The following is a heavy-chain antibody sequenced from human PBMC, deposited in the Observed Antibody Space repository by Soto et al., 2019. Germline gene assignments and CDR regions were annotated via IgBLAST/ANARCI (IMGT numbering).Heavy chain of an antibody. J-gene: IGHJ6*02. CDR3: ASDFRTRGWFRQAGNFAMDV. D-gene: IGHD6-19*01. CDR2: IHPNAGGT. V-gene: IGHV1-2*02. CDR1: GYPYTNSY. Sequence: QVQLVQSGAEVRTPGASVKVSCKASGYPYTNSYMHWQRQAPGQGLEWMGWIHPNAGGTNYAQKVQGRVTMTRDTSVSTVYMELNRLTSDDTAIYFCASDFRTRGWFRQAGNFAMDVWGQGTTVTVS.